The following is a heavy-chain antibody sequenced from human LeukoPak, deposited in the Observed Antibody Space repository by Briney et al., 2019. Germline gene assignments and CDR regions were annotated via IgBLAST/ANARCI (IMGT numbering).Heavy chain of an antibody. Sequence: SETLSLTCAVYGGSFSGYYWNCIRQPLGKGLEWIGEINHFGRTKYNPSLKSRVTISGDTSKNQFSLKINSLTAADTAVYYCARSYRAHQTFYSSHFFDYWGQGTLVTVSS. CDR1: GGSFSGYY. D-gene: IGHD5-18*01. V-gene: IGHV4-34*01. J-gene: IGHJ4*02. CDR2: INHFGRT. CDR3: ARSYRAHQTFYSSHFFDY.